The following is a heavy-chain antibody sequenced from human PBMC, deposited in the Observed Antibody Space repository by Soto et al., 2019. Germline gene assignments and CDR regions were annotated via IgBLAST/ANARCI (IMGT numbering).Heavy chain of an antibody. CDR2: ISYDGSNK. CDR3: ARHDYSNRHDY. CDR1: GFTFSSYA. D-gene: IGHD4-4*01. J-gene: IGHJ4*02. V-gene: IGHV3-30-3*01. Sequence: QVQLVESGGGVVQPGRSLRLCCAASGFTFSSYAMHWVRQAPGKGLEWVAVISYDGSNKYYADSVKGRFTISRDNSKNTLYLQMNSLRAEDTAVYYCARHDYSNRHDYWGQGTLVTVSS.